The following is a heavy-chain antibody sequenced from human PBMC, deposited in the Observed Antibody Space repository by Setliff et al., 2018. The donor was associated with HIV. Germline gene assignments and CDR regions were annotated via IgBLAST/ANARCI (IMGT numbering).Heavy chain of an antibody. Sequence: ETLSLTCTVSNVSINTYYWSWIRQPAGRPLEWIGRIYSSGKTNYSPSLNSRVSMSVDTSKNQFSLKLSSVTAADTAVYYCARFAYYSDSGGYYHHWGQGALVTVSS. J-gene: IGHJ4*02. CDR2: IYSSGKT. D-gene: IGHD3-22*01. V-gene: IGHV4-4*07. CDR3: ARFAYYSDSGGYYHH. CDR1: NVSINTYY.